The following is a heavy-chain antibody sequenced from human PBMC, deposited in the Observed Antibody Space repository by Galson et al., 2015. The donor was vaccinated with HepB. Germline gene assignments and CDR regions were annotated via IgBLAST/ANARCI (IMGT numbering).Heavy chain of an antibody. CDR1: GFTFSGSV. CDR2: IKSKANNYAT. J-gene: IGHJ4*02. D-gene: IGHD6-19*01. V-gene: IGHV3-73*01. CDR3: TGLGDLSGYSSR. Sequence: SLRLSCAASGFTFSGSVIHWVRQASGKGPEWVGRIKSKANNYATSCVPSLKGRFSISRDDSKSMAYLHMRSLKTEDTAVDYCTGLGDLSGYSSRWGQGTLVTVST.